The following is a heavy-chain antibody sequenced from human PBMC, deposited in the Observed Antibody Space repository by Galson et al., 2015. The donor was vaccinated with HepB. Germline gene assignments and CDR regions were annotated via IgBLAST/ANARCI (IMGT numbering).Heavy chain of an antibody. Sequence: SLRLSCAASGFTFDDYAMHWVRQAPGKGLEWVSGISWNSGSIGYADSVKGRFTISRDNAKNSLYLQMNSLRAEDTALYYCAKDRNIAAAGMGAFDIWGQGTMVTVSS. V-gene: IGHV3-9*01. CDR3: AKDRNIAAAGMGAFDI. CDR2: ISWNSGSI. J-gene: IGHJ3*02. D-gene: IGHD6-13*01. CDR1: GFTFDDYA.